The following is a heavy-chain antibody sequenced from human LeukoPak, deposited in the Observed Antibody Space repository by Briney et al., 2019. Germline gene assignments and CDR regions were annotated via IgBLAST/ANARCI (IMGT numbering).Heavy chain of an antibody. J-gene: IGHJ3*02. CDR2: IYSSGNT. D-gene: IGHD6-6*01. V-gene: IGHV4-4*07. CDR3: ARARYSSSSRAFDI. CDR1: GGSISSDH. Sequence: SETLSLTCTVSGGSISSDHWNWIRQPPGKGLEWIGRIYSSGNTNYNPSLMRRVTMSVDTSKNQFSLRLSSVTAADTAVYYCARARYSSSSRAFDIWGQGTVVTVSS.